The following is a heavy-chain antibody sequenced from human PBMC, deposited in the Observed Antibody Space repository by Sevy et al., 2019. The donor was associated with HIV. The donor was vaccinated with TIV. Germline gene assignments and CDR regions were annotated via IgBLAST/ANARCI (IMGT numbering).Heavy chain of an antibody. Sequence: GGSLRLSCAASGFTVNSNYMTWVRLAPGKGLEGVSVRHSDDTTYDADSVKDRFTISRDNFKNTLYLHMSSLRAEDTAVYYCARGKSGYGYALNYWGQGTLVTVSS. CDR1: GFTVNSNY. D-gene: IGHD5-18*01. J-gene: IGHJ4*02. V-gene: IGHV3-66*01. CDR3: ARGKSGYGYALNY. CDR2: RHSDDTT.